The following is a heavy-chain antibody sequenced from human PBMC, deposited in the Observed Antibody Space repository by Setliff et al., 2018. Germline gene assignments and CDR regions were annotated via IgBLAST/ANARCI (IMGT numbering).Heavy chain of an antibody. Sequence: EASVKVSCKASGYTFSDYGITWVRQAPGQGLEWMGWVGVYTGKSYFAHKFQGRFTLTTDTSTGTAYMELRSLKSDDTAVYYCSRLVRYCTTTTGQRLLGEEVWGQGTLVTVSS. CDR3: SRLVRYCTTTTGQRLLGEEV. D-gene: IGHD2-8*01. CDR1: GYTFSDYG. J-gene: IGHJ4*02. V-gene: IGHV1-18*01. CDR2: VGVYTGKS.